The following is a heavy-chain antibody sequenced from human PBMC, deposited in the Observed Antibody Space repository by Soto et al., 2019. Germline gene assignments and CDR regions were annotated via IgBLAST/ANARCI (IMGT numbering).Heavy chain of an antibody. CDR2: ISKSDYT. J-gene: IGHJ4*02. CDR1: GFAFNNYG. CDR3: AREDSIIIPAVSVF. D-gene: IGHD2-2*01. Sequence: GGSLRLSCTVSGFAFNNYGINWVRQAPGKGLEWVSSISKSDYTYYSDSVKGRFAISRDNAKSSVSLQMNTLRVEDTAVYYCAREDSIIIPAVSVFGGQRTLVPVS. V-gene: IGHV3-21*01.